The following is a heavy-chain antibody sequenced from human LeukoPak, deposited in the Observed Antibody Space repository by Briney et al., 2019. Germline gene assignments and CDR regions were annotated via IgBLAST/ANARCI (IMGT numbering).Heavy chain of an antibody. Sequence: PGGSLRLSCAASGFTFSSYAMSWVRQAPGKGLEWVSAISGSGGSTYYADSVKGRFTISRDNSKNTLYLQVNSRRAEDTAVYYCAKVFGVVVITNPNWFDPWGQGTLVTVSS. CDR3: AKVFGVVVITNPNWFDP. CDR2: ISGSGGST. J-gene: IGHJ5*02. D-gene: IGHD3-22*01. V-gene: IGHV3-23*01. CDR1: GFTFSSYA.